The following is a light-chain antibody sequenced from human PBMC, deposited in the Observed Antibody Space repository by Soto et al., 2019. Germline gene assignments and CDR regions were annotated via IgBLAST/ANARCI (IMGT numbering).Light chain of an antibody. J-gene: IGKJ1*01. V-gene: IGKV1-13*02. CDR1: QGIRSA. CDR2: DAS. CDR3: QQYQSYSAWT. Sequence: AIQVTQSPSSLSASVGDRVTLTCRTSQGIRSALGWYQQKPGKAHKLLIYDASTLESGVPSRFSGSGSGTEFTLTFNSLQPDDFATYYCQQYQSYSAWTFGQGTNVDIK.